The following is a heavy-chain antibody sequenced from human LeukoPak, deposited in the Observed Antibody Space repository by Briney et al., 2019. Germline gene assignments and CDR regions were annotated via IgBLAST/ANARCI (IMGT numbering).Heavy chain of an antibody. J-gene: IGHJ6*03. CDR2: IYDTRKT. V-gene: IGHV4-39*01. CDR1: GHSISSGSYY. D-gene: IGHD2-8*02. Sequence: PSGTLSLTCTVSGHSISSGSYYWGWIRQPPGKGLQWIGSIYDTRKTYYSPSLNSRVTISVDTSRNQLSLKLSSVTAADTAVYYCARHCSGDLCAAYYYYYYSDVWGKGTTVTVSS. CDR3: ARHCSGDLCAAYYYYYYSDV.